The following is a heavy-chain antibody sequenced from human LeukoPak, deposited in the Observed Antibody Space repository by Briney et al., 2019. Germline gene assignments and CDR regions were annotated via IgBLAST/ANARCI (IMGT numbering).Heavy chain of an antibody. CDR2: IYYSGTT. D-gene: IGHD1-1*01. Sequence: SETLSLTCIVSGGSIINRSYYWDWIRQPPGKGLEWIGSIYYSGTTYYNPSLKSRVTISVDASKNQFSLKLSSVTAADTAVYYCVARNGDYSYMDVWGKGTTVTVSS. CDR3: VARNGDYSYMDV. CDR1: GGSIINRSYY. V-gene: IGHV4-39*01. J-gene: IGHJ6*03.